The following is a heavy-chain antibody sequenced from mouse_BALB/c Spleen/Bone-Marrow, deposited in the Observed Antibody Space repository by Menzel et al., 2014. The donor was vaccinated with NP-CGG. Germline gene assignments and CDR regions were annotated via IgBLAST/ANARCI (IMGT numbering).Heavy chain of an antibody. V-gene: IGHV5-6-2*01. CDR2: IHSNGENT. CDR1: GLTFSRYY. CDR3: ARHGGFGNYFDY. D-gene: IGHD1-1*02. Sequence: DVHLVESGGGLVKLGGSLELSCAASGLTFSRYYMSWVRQTPEKRLDLVAAIHSNGENTYYPDTVKGRFTISRDNAKNTLYLQMSSLKSEDTALYYCARHGGFGNYFDYWGQGTTLTVSS. J-gene: IGHJ2*01.